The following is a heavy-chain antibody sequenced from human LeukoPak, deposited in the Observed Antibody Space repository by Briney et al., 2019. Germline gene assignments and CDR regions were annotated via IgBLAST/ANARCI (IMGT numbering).Heavy chain of an antibody. J-gene: IGHJ4*02. CDR3: TRVGYIDEGIDY. V-gene: IGHV3-21*01. Sequence: PGGSLRLSCAASGFTFSSYSMNWVRQAPGKGLEWVSSISSSSSYIYYADSVKGRFTISRDNAKNSLYLQMNSLRAEDTAIYYCTRVGYIDEGIDYWGQGTLVTVSS. D-gene: IGHD5-24*01. CDR2: ISSSSSYI. CDR1: GFTFSSYS.